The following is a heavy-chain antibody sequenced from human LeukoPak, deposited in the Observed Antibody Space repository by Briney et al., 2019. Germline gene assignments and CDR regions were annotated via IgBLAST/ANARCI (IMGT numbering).Heavy chain of an antibody. V-gene: IGHV4-34*01. CDR1: GGSFSGYY. CDR3: ARGGQWPKKTLYYFDY. J-gene: IGHJ4*02. CDR2: INHSGST. Sequence: SETLSLTCAVYGGSFSGYYWSWIRRPPGKGLEWIGEINHSGSTNYNPSLKSRVTISVDTSKNQFSLKLSSVTAADTAVYYCARGGQWPKKTLYYFDYWGQGTLVTVSS. D-gene: IGHD6-19*01.